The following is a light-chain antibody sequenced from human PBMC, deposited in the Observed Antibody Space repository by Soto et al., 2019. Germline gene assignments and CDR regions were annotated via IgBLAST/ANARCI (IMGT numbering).Light chain of an antibody. CDR3: QQYNNWPPWT. CDR1: QSVSSY. V-gene: IGKV3-15*01. CDR2: GTS. Sequence: EIMLKQSPATLSLTPGERATLSCRASQSVSSYLAWYQQKPGQAPRLLIYGTSTRATGIPARFSGSGSGTEFTLTISSLQSEDFAVYYCQQYNNWPPWTFGQGTKVDIK. J-gene: IGKJ1*01.